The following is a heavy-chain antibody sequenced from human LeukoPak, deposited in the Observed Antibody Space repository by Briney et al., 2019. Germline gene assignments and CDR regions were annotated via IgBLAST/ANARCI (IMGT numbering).Heavy chain of an antibody. V-gene: IGHV3-23*01. J-gene: IGHJ4*02. CDR1: GFTFSSYA. CDR2: SGSGGST. CDR3: AKAKYSSSSDLLDY. Sequence: GGPLRLSCAASGFTFSSYAMSWVRQAPGKGLEGVSTSGSGGSTYYADSVKGRFTISRDISKNTLFLRMNSLRADDTAVYYCAKAKYSSSSDLLDYWGQGTLVTVSS. D-gene: IGHD6-6*01.